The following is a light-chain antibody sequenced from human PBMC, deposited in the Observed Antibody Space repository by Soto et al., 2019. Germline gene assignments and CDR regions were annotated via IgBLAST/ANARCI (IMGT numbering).Light chain of an antibody. Sequence: DIQMTQSPSTLSASVGDRVTVTCRASQDIRTWLAWYQQKPGKAPKVLIYKASTLESGVPSRFSGSGSGTEFTLSISSLQPDDIATYYCQHYNGFPYTGGQGTKVEIK. CDR2: KAS. CDR3: QHYNGFPYT. V-gene: IGKV1-5*03. J-gene: IGKJ2*01. CDR1: QDIRTW.